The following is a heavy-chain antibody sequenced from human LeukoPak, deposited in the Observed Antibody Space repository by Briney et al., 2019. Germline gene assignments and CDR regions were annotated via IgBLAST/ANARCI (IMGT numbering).Heavy chain of an antibody. D-gene: IGHD2-15*01. CDR3: ARVPTKLIPGQNWFDP. CDR1: GGSISSGGYY. V-gene: IGHV4-31*02. CDR2: IYFSGST. J-gene: IGHJ5*02. Sequence: SETLSLTCTVSGGSISSGGYYWSWIRQHPGKGLEWIGHIYFSGSTYYNPSLKSRVTISVDTSKNQFSLRLSSVTAADTAVYYCARVPTKLIPGQNWFDPWGQGTLVTVSS.